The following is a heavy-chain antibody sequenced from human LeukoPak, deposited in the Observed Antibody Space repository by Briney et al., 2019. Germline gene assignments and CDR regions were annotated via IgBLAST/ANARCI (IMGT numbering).Heavy chain of an antibody. J-gene: IGHJ1*01. CDR2: INPNSGGT. D-gene: IGHD2-15*01. CDR1: GYTFTGYY. Sequence: GASVKVSCKASGYTFTGYYMHWVRQAPGQGLEWMGWINPNSGGTNYAQKFQGRVTMTRDTSISTAYMELSRLRSDDTAVYYCARSLRNYCSGGSCLFFQHWGQGTLVTVSS. CDR3: ARSLRNYCSGGSCLFFQH. V-gene: IGHV1-2*02.